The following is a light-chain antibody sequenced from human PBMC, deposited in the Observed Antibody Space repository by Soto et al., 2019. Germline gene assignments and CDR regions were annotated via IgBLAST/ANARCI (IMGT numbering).Light chain of an antibody. CDR3: QKYNNWPLT. CDR1: QSVSSN. J-gene: IGKJ4*02. CDR2: GAS. Sequence: EIVMTQSPATLSVSPGERATLSCRASQSVSSNLAWYQQKPGQAPRLLIYGASTRATGIPARFSGSGSGTEFTLTISSLQSEDVAVYYCQKYNNWPLTFGGGTKVEIK. V-gene: IGKV3-15*01.